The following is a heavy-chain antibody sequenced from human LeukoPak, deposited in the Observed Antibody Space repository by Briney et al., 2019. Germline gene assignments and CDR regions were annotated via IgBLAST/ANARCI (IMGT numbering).Heavy chain of an antibody. V-gene: IGHV4-39*01. Sequence: SETLSLTCTVSGDSISSSSYYWGWIRQPPGKGLEWIGSIYYSESTYYNPSLKSRVTISVDTSKNQFSLKLSSVTAADTAVYYCARQGIVVVPAAISAGVAWFDPWGQGTLVTVSS. CDR3: ARQGIVVVPAAISAGVAWFDP. CDR2: IYYSEST. D-gene: IGHD2-2*01. CDR1: GDSISSSSYY. J-gene: IGHJ5*02.